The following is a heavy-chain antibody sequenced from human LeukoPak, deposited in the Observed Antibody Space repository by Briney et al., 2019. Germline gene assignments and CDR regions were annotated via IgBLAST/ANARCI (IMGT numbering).Heavy chain of an antibody. CDR3: ARVASSGWSGNDY. CDR1: GFTFSSYA. J-gene: IGHJ4*02. D-gene: IGHD6-19*01. CDR2: ISYDGSNK. Sequence: PGRSLRLSCAASGFTFSSYAMHWVRKAPGKGLEWVAVISYDGSNKYYADSVKGRFTISRDNSKNTLYLQMNSLRAEDTAVYYCARVASSGWSGNDYWGQGTLVTVSS. V-gene: IGHV3-30-3*01.